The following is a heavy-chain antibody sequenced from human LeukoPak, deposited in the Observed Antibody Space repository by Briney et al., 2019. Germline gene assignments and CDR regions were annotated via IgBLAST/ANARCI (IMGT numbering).Heavy chain of an antibody. CDR1: GFTFSSYS. J-gene: IGHJ4*02. V-gene: IGHV3-48*01. CDR2: ISSSSSTI. D-gene: IGHD3-22*01. CDR3: ARDGGSCYYDSSGYYYFDY. Sequence: GGSLRLSCAASGFTFSSYSMNWVRQAPGKGLEWVSYISSSSSTIYYADSVKGRFTISRDNAKNSLYLQMNSLRAEDTAVYYCARDGGSCYYDSSGYYYFDYWGQGTLVTVSS.